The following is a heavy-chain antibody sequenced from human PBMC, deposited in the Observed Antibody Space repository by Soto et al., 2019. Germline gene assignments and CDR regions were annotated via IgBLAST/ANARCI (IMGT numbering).Heavy chain of an antibody. D-gene: IGHD2-2*01. V-gene: IGHV1-2*04. J-gene: IGHJ3*02. Sequence: QVRLVQSGAEVKKPGASVKVSCKASGYTFTGYYMHWVRQAPGQGLEWMGWINPNSGGTNYAQKFQGWVTMTRDTSISTAYMELSRLRSDDTAVYYCARVGCSSTSCYAFDIWGQGTMVTVSS. CDR1: GYTFTGYY. CDR3: ARVGCSSTSCYAFDI. CDR2: INPNSGGT.